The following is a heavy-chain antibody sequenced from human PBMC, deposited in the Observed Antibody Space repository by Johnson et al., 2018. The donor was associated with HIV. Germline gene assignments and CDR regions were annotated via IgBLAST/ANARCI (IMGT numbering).Heavy chain of an antibody. Sequence: MQLVESGGGLIQPGGSLRLSCAASGFTVIGNYMSWVRQAPGKGLDWVSVIYSGGSTYYADSVKGRFTLSRDNSKNTLYLQMNSLRAEDTAVYYCARVGGIAVAPNDAFDIWGQGTMVTVSS. D-gene: IGHD6-19*01. V-gene: IGHV3-53*01. CDR1: GFTVIGNY. CDR2: IYSGGST. CDR3: ARVGGIAVAPNDAFDI. J-gene: IGHJ3*02.